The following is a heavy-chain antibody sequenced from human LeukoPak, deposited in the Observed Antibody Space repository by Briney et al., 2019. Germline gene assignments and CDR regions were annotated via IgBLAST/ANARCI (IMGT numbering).Heavy chain of an antibody. Sequence: PLETLSLTCAVYGGSFSGYYWSWIRQPPGKGLEWIGEINHSGSTNYNPSLKSRVTISVDTSKNQFSLKLSSVTAADTAVYYCARGSGYRSGYYYWGQGTLVTVSS. J-gene: IGHJ4*02. CDR3: ARGSGYRSGYYY. D-gene: IGHD3-22*01. V-gene: IGHV4-34*01. CDR1: GGSFSGYY. CDR2: INHSGST.